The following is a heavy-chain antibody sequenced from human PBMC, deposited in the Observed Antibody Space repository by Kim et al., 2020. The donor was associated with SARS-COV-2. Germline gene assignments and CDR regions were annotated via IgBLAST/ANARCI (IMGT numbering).Heavy chain of an antibody. CDR2: FNPDDMTA. D-gene: IGHD2-21*02. Sequence: ASVKVSCKASGYTFTRHFVHWVRQAPGQGLEWMGVFNPDDMTASHAQRFEGRVTLTGDTSTSTVYMDLSSLRSEDTAMYYCARATANNIHWPPPIDDYWGQGTLVTVSS. CDR1: GYTFTRHF. V-gene: IGHV1-46*01. CDR3: ARATANNIHWPPPIDDY. J-gene: IGHJ4*02.